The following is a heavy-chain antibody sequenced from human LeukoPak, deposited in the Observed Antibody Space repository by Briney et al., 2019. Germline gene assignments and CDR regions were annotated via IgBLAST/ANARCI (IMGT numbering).Heavy chain of an antibody. CDR3: ARNTAALSHTTI. CDR2: MYYSGST. V-gene: IGHV4-59*08. J-gene: IGHJ4*02. Sequence: PSETLSLTCTVSGASIRRYYWSWIRQPPGKGLEWIAHMYYSGSTKYNPSLKSRVTTSLDTSKNQFSLKLSSVTAADTAVYYCARNTAALSHTTIWGQGTLVTVFS. D-gene: IGHD6-13*01. CDR1: GASIRRYY.